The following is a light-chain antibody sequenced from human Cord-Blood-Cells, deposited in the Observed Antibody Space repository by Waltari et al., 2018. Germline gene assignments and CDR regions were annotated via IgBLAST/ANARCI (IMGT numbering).Light chain of an antibody. J-gene: IGLJ3*02. V-gene: IGLV1-40*01. CDR3: QSYDSSLSGSV. Sequence: QSVLTQPPSLSGAPRQRGTISCTGRRSHIGAGYDVHWYQQLPGTAPKPLIYGNSNRPSGVPDRFSGSKSGTSASLAITGLQAEDEADYYCQSYDSSLSGSVFGGGTKLTVL. CDR2: GNS. CDR1: RSHIGAGYD.